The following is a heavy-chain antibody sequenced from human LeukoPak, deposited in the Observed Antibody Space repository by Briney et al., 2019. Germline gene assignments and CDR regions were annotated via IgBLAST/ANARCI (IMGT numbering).Heavy chain of an antibody. CDR3: ARGPGYCSGGSCIYFDY. J-gene: IGHJ4*02. V-gene: IGHV3-21*01. CDR2: ISSSSNYI. D-gene: IGHD2-15*01. CDR1: GFTFSSFT. Sequence: PGGPLRLSCAASGFTFSSFTMNWVRQAPGKGLEWVSSISSSSNYIYYADSVRGRFTISRDNAKKSLYLQMNSLRAEDTAVYYCARGPGYCSGGSCIYFDYWGQGTLVTVSS.